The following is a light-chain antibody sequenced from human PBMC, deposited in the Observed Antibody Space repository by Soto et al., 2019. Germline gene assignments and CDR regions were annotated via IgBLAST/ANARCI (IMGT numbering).Light chain of an antibody. CDR1: QGVGSS. Sequence: AIRMTQSPSSFSASTGDRVTITCRASQGVGSSLAWYQQKPGKAPKLLIYAASTLQSGVPSRFSGSGSGTDFTLTISCLQSEDFATYYCQQYHSYPPWTFGQGTKVDIK. CDR3: QQYHSYPPWT. V-gene: IGKV1-8*01. J-gene: IGKJ1*01. CDR2: AAS.